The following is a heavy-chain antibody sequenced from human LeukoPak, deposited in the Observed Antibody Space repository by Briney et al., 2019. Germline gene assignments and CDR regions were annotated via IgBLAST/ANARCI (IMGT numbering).Heavy chain of an antibody. D-gene: IGHD3-9*01. CDR1: GGSISSSSYY. V-gene: IGHV4-39*02. CDR2: IYYSGST. CDR3: AVGRSSCDVLRYCDWSYYFDY. J-gene: IGHJ4*02. Sequence: SATLSLTCSVSGGSISSSSYYWGWIRQPPGKGLEWIGTIYYSGSTYYNPPLKSRVTISVYTSKNHFSLKLLSVTATDTALYYCAVGRSSCDVLRYCDWSYYFDYWGQGTLVTVSS.